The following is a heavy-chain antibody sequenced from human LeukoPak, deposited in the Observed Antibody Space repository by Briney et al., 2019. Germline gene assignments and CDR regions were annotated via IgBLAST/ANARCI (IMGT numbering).Heavy chain of an antibody. V-gene: IGHV4-34*01. D-gene: IGHD6-13*01. CDR3: ARGRYGYSSSWYYNYYYYYMDV. Sequence: PSETLSLTCAVYGGSFSGYYWSWIRQPPGKGLEWIGEINHSGSTNYNPSLKSRVTISVDTSKNQFSLKLSSVTAADTAVYYCARGRYGYSSSWYYNYYYYYMDVWGKGTTVTVSS. J-gene: IGHJ6*03. CDR2: INHSGST. CDR1: GGSFSGYY.